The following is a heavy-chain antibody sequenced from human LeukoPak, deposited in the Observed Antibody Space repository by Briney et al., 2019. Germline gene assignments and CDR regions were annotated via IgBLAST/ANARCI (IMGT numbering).Heavy chain of an antibody. J-gene: IGHJ4*02. CDR1: GGSIRSSYYY. D-gene: IGHD3-3*01. CDR3: AITNYDFWSAYHEY. V-gene: IGHV4-39*01. Sequence: PSETLSLTCTVSGGSIRSSYYYWGWIRQPPGKGLEWIGSIYDSGSTYYNPSLKSRVTISVDTSKNQFSLKLNSVTAADTAVYYCAITNYDFWSAYHEYWGQGSPVTVSS. CDR2: IYDSGST.